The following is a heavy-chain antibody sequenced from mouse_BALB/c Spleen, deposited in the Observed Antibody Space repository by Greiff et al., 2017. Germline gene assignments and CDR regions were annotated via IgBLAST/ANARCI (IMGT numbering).Heavy chain of an antibody. V-gene: IGHV5-6-3*01. J-gene: IGHJ1*01. CDR3: ARGGRLGRYFDV. D-gene: IGHD4-1*01. Sequence: EMQLVESGGGLVQPGGSLKLSCAASGFTFSSYGMSWVRQTPDKRLELVATINSNGGSTYYPDSVKGRFTISRDNAKNTLYLQMSSLKSEDTAMYYCARGGRLGRYFDVWGAGTTVTVSS. CDR1: GFTFSSYG. CDR2: INSNGGST.